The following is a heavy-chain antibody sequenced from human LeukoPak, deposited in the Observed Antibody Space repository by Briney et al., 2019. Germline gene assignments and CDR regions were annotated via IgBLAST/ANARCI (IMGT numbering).Heavy chain of an antibody. Sequence: QTGGSLRLSCAASGFTFSSYGMHWVRQAPGKGLEWVAVIWYDGSNKCYADSVKGRFTISRDNSKNTLYLQMNSLRAEDTAVYYCARAYYYDSSGYYPFDYWGQGTLVTVSS. D-gene: IGHD3-22*01. CDR1: GFTFSSYG. V-gene: IGHV3-33*01. J-gene: IGHJ4*02. CDR3: ARAYYYDSSGYYPFDY. CDR2: IWYDGSNK.